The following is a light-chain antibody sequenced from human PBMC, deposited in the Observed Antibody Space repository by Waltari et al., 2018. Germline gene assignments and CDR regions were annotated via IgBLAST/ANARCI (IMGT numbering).Light chain of an antibody. J-gene: IGKJ1*01. Sequence: EIVLTQSPAPLSVSPGERVTLSCRASQSVSSNLAWYQQKPGQAPRLLIYGASTMATGIPARFSGSGAGTEFTLAISSLQSEDFAVYFCQENNNWPPVWTFGQGTNVEIK. CDR2: GAS. V-gene: IGKV3-15*01. CDR3: QENNNWPPVWT. CDR1: QSVSSN.